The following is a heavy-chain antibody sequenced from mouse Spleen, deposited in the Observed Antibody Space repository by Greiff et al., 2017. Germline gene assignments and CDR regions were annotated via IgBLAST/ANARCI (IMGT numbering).Heavy chain of an antibody. CDR3: ARARNAMDY. V-gene: IGHV3-6*01. CDR1: GYSITSGYY. CDR2: ISYDGSN. J-gene: IGHJ4*01. Sequence: EVKLMESGPGLVKPSQSLSLTCSVTGYSITSGYYWNWIRQFPGNKLEWMGYISYDGSNNYNPSLKNRISITRDTSKNQFFLKLNSVTTEDTATYYCARARNAMDYWGQGTSVTVSS.